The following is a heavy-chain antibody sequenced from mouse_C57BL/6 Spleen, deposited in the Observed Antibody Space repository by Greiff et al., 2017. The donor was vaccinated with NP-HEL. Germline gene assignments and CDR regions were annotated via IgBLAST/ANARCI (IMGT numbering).Heavy chain of an antibody. V-gene: IGHV5-17*01. J-gene: IGHJ2*01. CDR3: ATVDGYYHDY. Sequence: VQLQQSGGGLVKPGGSLKLSCAASGFTFSDYGMHWVRQAPEKGLEWVAYISSGSSTIYYADTVKGRFTISRDNAKNTLFLQMTSLRSEDTAMYYCATVDGYYHDYWGQGTTLTVSS. CDR2: ISSGSSTI. D-gene: IGHD2-3*01. CDR1: GFTFSDYG.